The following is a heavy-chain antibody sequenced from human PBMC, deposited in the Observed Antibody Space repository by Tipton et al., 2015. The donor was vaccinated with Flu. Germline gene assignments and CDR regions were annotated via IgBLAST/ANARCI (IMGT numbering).Heavy chain of an antibody. J-gene: IGHJ4*02. D-gene: IGHD2-21*01. Sequence: QLVQSGAEVKKPGESLRISCKVSGYNFNRYWIGWVRQMPGKGLEWMGIFYPGDSDSRYNPSFEGQVTISVDTSISTAYLQWSSLRASDTAIYYCGRYIALPESDYFDYWGQGTQVTVSS. CDR2: FYPGDSDS. CDR1: GYNFNRYW. CDR3: GRYIALPESDYFDY. V-gene: IGHV5-51*01.